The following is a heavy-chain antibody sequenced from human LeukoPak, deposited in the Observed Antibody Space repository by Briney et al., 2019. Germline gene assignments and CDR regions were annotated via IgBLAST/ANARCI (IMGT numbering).Heavy chain of an antibody. J-gene: IGHJ4*02. D-gene: IGHD5-24*01. CDR1: GYTFTGYY. Sequence: ASVKVSCKASGYTFTGYYMHWVRQAPGQGLEWMGWINPNGGGTNYAQKFQGRVTMTRDTSISTAYMELSRLRSDDTAVYHCARDRVATITVGYDFDYWGQGTLVTVSS. CDR3: ARDRVATITVGYDFDY. V-gene: IGHV1-2*02. CDR2: INPNGGGT.